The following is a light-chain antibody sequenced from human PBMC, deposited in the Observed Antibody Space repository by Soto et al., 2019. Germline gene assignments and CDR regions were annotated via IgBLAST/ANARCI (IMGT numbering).Light chain of an antibody. CDR3: AAWDDSLAGVL. CDR1: SSNSGHKP. CDR2: DND. V-gene: IGLV1-44*01. J-gene: IGLJ3*02. Sequence: QSVLTQQPSTSGTPGQRVTISCFGSSSNSGHKPVSWYQQLPGTAPKLLIHDNDQRPSGVPERFSASKSGTSASLAVSGLQSDGEADYYCAAWDDSLAGVLFGGGTKLTVL.